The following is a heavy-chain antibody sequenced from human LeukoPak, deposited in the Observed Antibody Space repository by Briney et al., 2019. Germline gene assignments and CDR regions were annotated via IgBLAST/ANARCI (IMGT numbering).Heavy chain of an antibody. Sequence: GGSLRLSCTASGFTFSGYAMSWVRQAPGKGLEWVSGISSSGFDTPYADSVKGRFTVSRDNSRNTLYLQMNSLRVEDTAIYYCARKDSGHNPFDFWGQGTLVTVSS. CDR2: ISSSGFDT. CDR3: ARKDSGHNPFDF. D-gene: IGHD1-14*01. J-gene: IGHJ4*02. CDR1: GFTFSGYA. V-gene: IGHV3-23*01.